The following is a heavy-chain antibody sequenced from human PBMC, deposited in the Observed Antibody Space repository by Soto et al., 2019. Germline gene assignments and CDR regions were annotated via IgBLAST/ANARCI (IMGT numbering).Heavy chain of an antibody. CDR3: AKGVGGNLNY. CDR1: GFTFSSYG. V-gene: IGHV3-30*18. J-gene: IGHJ4*02. D-gene: IGHD2-15*01. CDR2: ISYDGSNK. Sequence: QVQLVESGGGVVQPGRSLRLSCAASGFTFSSYGMHWVRQAPGKGLEWVAVISYDGSNKYYADSVKGRFTISRDNSKNTLYLQMNSLSAEDTAVYYCAKGVGGNLNYWGQGTLVTVSS.